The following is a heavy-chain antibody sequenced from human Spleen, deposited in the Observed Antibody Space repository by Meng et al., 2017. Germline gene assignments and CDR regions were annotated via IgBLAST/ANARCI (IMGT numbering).Heavy chain of an antibody. J-gene: IGHJ4*02. V-gene: IGHV1-46*01. Sequence: QVQPVQSGPEEKKSGASVKVSCKASGYSFTTYFLHWVRQAPGQGLEWMGVINPSGGSTSYAQNFQGRVTMTRDTSTSTVYMELSSLRSEDTAVYYCAREKSPGHFDYWGQGTLVTVSS. CDR2: INPSGGST. CDR3: AREKSPGHFDY. CDR1: GYSFTTYF.